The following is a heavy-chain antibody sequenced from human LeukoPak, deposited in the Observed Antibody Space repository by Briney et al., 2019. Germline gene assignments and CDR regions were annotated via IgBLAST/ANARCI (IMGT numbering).Heavy chain of an antibody. CDR1: GFTFSSYS. J-gene: IGHJ3*02. CDR2: ISSSSSYI. CDR3: ARDGRPDPDLGYCSSTSCPDAFDI. D-gene: IGHD2-2*01. Sequence: GGSLRLSCAASGFTFSSYSMNWVRQAPGKGLEWVSSISSSSSYIYYADSVKGRFTISRDNAKNSLYLQMNSLRAEDTAVYYCARDGRPDPDLGYCSSTSCPDAFDIWGQGTMVTVSS. V-gene: IGHV3-21*01.